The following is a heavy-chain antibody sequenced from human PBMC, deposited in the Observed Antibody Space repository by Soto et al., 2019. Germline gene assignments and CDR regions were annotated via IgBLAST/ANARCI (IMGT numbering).Heavy chain of an antibody. J-gene: IGHJ4*02. CDR1: GGSFSGCY. Sequence: TLSLTCAVYGGSFSGCYWSWIRQPPGKGLEWIGYIYHSGSTYYNPSLKSRVTISVDRSKNQFSLKLSSVTAADTAVYYCARDRGTYDSSGYYWPGDFDYWGQGTLVTVSS. D-gene: IGHD3-22*01. CDR2: IYHSGST. V-gene: IGHV4-30-2*01. CDR3: ARDRGTYDSSGYYWPGDFDY.